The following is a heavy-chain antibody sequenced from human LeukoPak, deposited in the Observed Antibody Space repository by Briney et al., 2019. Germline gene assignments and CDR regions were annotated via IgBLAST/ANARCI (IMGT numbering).Heavy chain of an antibody. Sequence: SETLSLTCAVYGGSFSGYYWSWIRQSPGKGLEWIGEINHSGSTNYNPSLKSRVTISVDTSKNQFSLKLSSVTAADTAVYYCARTRSIAAAGGEYFQHWGQGTLVTVSS. V-gene: IGHV4-34*01. CDR3: ARTRSIAAAGGEYFQH. D-gene: IGHD6-13*01. CDR2: INHSGST. CDR1: GGSFSGYY. J-gene: IGHJ1*01.